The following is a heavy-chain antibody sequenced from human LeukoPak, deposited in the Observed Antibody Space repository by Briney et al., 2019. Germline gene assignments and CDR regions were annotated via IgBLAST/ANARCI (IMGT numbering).Heavy chain of an antibody. D-gene: IGHD6-19*01. J-gene: IGHJ4*02. CDR1: GFTFDDYA. CDR3: AKGGIVEYGSCWANFDY. Sequence: GRSLRLSCAASGFTFDDYAMHWVRQAPGKGLEWVSGISCNSGSIGYADSVKGRFTISRDNAKNSLYLQMNSLRAEDTALYYCAKGGIVEYGSCWANFDYWGQGTLVTVAS. CDR2: ISCNSGSI. V-gene: IGHV3-9*01.